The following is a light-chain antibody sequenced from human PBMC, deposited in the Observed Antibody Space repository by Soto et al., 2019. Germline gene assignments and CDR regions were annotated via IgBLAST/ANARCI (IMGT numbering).Light chain of an antibody. CDR2: GIS. J-gene: IGKJ2*03. Sequence: AIQMTQSPSSLSASVGDTVTFTCRASQAIRNDLGWFQQRPGKPPKLLIYGISILQTGVPYRFSGSGSGTDFTLTISGLQPEDFATYYCLHDALFPYSFGQGTRLEI. CDR3: LHDALFPYS. V-gene: IGKV1-6*01. CDR1: QAIRND.